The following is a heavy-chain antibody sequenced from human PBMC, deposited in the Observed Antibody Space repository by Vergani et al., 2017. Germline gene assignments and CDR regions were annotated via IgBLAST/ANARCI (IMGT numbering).Heavy chain of an antibody. CDR1: GGTFSSYA. CDR2: IIPILGTA. J-gene: IGHJ4*02. CDR3: ARETAPWGYSYGYFDY. V-gene: IGHV1-69*11. Sequence: QVQLVQSGAEVKKPGASVKVSCKASGGTFSSYAISWVRQAPGQGLEWMGRIIPILGTANYAQKFQGRVTITADESTSTAYMELSSLRSEDTAVYYCARETAPWGYSYGYFDYWGQGTLVTVSS. D-gene: IGHD5-18*01.